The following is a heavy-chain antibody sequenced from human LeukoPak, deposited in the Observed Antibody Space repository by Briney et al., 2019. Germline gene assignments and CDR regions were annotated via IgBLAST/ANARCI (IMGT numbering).Heavy chain of an antibody. Sequence: GGSLRLSCAASGFTFSSYGMHWVRQAPGKGLEWVAVISYDGSNKYYADSVKGRFTISRDNSKNTLYLQMNSPRAEDTAVYYCAKSHSYGHYYFDYWGQGTLVTVSS. CDR2: ISYDGSNK. D-gene: IGHD5-18*01. V-gene: IGHV3-30*18. CDR1: GFTFSSYG. J-gene: IGHJ4*02. CDR3: AKSHSYGHYYFDY.